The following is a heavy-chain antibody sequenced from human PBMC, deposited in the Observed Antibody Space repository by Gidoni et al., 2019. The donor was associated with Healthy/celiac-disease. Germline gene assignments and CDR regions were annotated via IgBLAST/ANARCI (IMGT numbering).Heavy chain of an antibody. CDR2: FDPDDGET. D-gene: IGHD1-26*01. J-gene: IGHJ4*02. CDR1: GYKITELS. CDR3: ATVLDRGSYFPRAFDY. V-gene: IGHV1-24*01. Sequence: QVQLVQSGAEVKKHGASVKVSGKVSGYKITELSMHWVRQAPGKGLEWRGGFDPDDGETIYAQQFQGRVTMPEHTSTDTAYMELSSLRSEDTAVYYCATVLDRGSYFPRAFDYWGQGTLVTVSS.